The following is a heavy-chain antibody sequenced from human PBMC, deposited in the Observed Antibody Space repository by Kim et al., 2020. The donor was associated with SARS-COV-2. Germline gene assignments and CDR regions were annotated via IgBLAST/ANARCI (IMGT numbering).Heavy chain of an antibody. CDR1: GFTFSNYG. D-gene: IGHD3-22*01. CDR2: VSYEGRNK. Sequence: GGSLRLSCVASGFTFSNYGMHWVRQAPGKGLEWVGIVSYEGRNKYYAGSVEGRFSISRDNSKNTLYLQMNSLRTEDTALYYCVKEAAFTTIVVDYYYDYWAREPLVTVSS. V-gene: IGHV3-30*18. J-gene: IGHJ4*02. CDR3: VKEAAFTTIVVDYYYDY.